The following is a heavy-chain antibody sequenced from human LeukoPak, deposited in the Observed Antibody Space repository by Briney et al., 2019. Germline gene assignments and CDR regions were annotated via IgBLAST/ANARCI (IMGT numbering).Heavy chain of an antibody. V-gene: IGHV3-66*01. D-gene: IGHD2-15*01. CDR2: IYSGDNA. Sequence: GGSLRLSCAASGLTVSSNYMSWVRQAPGKGPEWVSVIYSGDNAHYAESVKGRFTISRDNSKNTLYLQMNSLRAEDTAVYYCARDLGLGYCRGGDCYSAYFDYWGQGTLVTVSS. CDR3: ARDLGLGYCRGGDCYSAYFDY. J-gene: IGHJ4*02. CDR1: GLTVSSNY.